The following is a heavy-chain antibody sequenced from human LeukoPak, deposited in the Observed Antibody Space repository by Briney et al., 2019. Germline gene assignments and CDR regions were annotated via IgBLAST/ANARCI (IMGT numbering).Heavy chain of an antibody. Sequence: PSQTLSLTCTVSGGSISSGDYYWSWIRQPPGRGLEWIGYIYYSGSTYYNPSLKSRVTISVDTSKNQFSLKLSSVTAADTAVYYCARALPPSSSSGLDYWGQGTLVTVSS. CDR3: ARALPPSSSSGLDY. CDR1: GGSISSGDYY. D-gene: IGHD6-6*01. CDR2: IYYSGST. V-gene: IGHV4-30-4*08. J-gene: IGHJ4*02.